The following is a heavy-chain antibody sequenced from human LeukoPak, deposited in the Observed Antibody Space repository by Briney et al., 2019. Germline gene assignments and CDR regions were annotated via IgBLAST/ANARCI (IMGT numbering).Heavy chain of an antibody. CDR2: IYYSGSI. J-gene: IGHJ6*03. Sequence: LRLSCAASGFTFSSYAMSWVRQPPGKGLEWIGNIYYSGSIYYNPSLKSRVTISVDTSKNQFSLKLSAVTAADTAVYYCARLPVSRESNYYYYYYMDVWGKGTTVTISS. V-gene: IGHV4-30-2*03. D-gene: IGHD4-11*01. CDR3: ARLPVSRESNYYYYYYMDV. CDR1: GFTFSSYA.